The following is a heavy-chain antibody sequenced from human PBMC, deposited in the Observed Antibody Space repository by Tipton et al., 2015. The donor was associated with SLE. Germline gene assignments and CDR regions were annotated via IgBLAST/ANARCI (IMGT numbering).Heavy chain of an antibody. J-gene: IGHJ4*02. CDR1: GFSFSNYA. CDR2: ISGTADSS. D-gene: IGHD3-16*01. V-gene: IGHV3-23*01. CDR3: AKGGSYYDY. Sequence: SLRLSCATSGFSFSNYAMHWVRQAPGKGLEWVSVISGTADSSDRKYYTDSVKGRFTISRDNSRNTLYLQMNSLRAEDTAVYYCAKGGSYYDYWGQGALVTVSS.